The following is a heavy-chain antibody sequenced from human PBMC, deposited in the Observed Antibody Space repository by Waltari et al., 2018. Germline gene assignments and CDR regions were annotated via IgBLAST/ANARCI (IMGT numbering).Heavy chain of an antibody. CDR1: GGSISSSSYY. V-gene: IGHV4-39*01. J-gene: IGHJ4*02. D-gene: IGHD1-7*01. CDR3: AGTRSFDY. CDR2: IYYSGSP. Sequence: QLQLQESGPGLVKPSETLSLTCTVSGGSISSSSYYWGWIRPPPGKGLEWIGSIYYSGSPSSTPSLKSRVTISVDTSKNQFSLKLSSVTAADTAVYYCAGTRSFDYWGQGTLVTVSS.